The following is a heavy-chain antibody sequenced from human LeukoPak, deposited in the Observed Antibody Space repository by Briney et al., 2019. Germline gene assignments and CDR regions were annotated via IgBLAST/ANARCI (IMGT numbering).Heavy chain of an antibody. J-gene: IGHJ5*02. CDR1: GGSISSSSYY. V-gene: IGHV4-39*01. CDR2: IYYSGST. D-gene: IGHD6-13*01. CDR3: ARSGSSSWYGGSWFDP. Sequence: PSETLSLTCTVSGGSISSSSYYWGWIRQPPGKGLEWIGSIYYSGSTYYNPSLTSRVTISVDTSKNQFSLKLSSVTAADTAVYYCARSGSSSWYGGSWFDPWGQGTLVTVSS.